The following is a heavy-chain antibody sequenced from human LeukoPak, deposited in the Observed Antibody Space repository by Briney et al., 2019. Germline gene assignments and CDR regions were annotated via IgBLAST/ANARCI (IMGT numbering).Heavy chain of an antibody. CDR3: ASDCGGDCYNSDY. CDR2: IYHSGST. V-gene: IGHV4-38-2*01. CDR1: GYSISSGYH. D-gene: IGHD2-21*02. J-gene: IGHJ4*02. Sequence: SETLSLTCAVSGYSISSGYHWGWIRQPPGKGLEWIGSIYHSGSTYYNPSLKSRVTISVDASKNQFSLKLSSVTAADTAVYYCASDCGGDCYNSDYWGQGTLVTVSS.